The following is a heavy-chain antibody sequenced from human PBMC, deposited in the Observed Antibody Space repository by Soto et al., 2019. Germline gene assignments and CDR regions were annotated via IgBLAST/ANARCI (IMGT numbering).Heavy chain of an antibody. Sequence: QVQLVQSGAEVKKPGASVQVSCKASGYTFTSYGISWVRKAPGQGLEWMGWISAYNGHTNYAQQLQGRVTMTTDTSTSTAYMELRSLRSDDAAVYFCEREGGLWGLSCWFGPWGQGTLGTVFS. J-gene: IGHJ5*02. CDR1: GYTFTSYG. CDR3: EREGGLWGLSCWFGP. D-gene: IGHD2-21*02. V-gene: IGHV1-18*04. CDR2: ISAYNGHT.